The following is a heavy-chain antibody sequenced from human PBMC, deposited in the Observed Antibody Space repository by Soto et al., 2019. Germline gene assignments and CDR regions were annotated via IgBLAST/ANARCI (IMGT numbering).Heavy chain of an antibody. Sequence: ASVKVSCKASGGTFSSYAISWVRQAPGQGLEWMGGIIPIFGTANYAQKFQGRVTITADESTSTAYMELSSLRSEDTAVYYCARVGPRVVAAIDAFDIWGQGTMVTVSS. D-gene: IGHD2-15*01. CDR2: IIPIFGTA. V-gene: IGHV1-69*13. J-gene: IGHJ3*02. CDR1: GGTFSSYA. CDR3: ARVGPRVVAAIDAFDI.